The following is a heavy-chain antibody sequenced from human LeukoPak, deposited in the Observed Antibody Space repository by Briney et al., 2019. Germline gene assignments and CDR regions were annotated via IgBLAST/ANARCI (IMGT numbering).Heavy chain of an antibody. Sequence: GGSLRLSCAASGFTVSNNYMNWVRQAPGKGLEWVSVIYTGGSTYYADSVKGRFTISRDNAKNSLYLQMNSLRAEDTAVYYCARDRYVGATTAGDSDSWGQGTLVTVSS. CDR1: GFTVSNNY. D-gene: IGHD1-26*01. V-gene: IGHV3-53*01. J-gene: IGHJ4*02. CDR3: ARDRYVGATTAGDSDS. CDR2: IYTGGST.